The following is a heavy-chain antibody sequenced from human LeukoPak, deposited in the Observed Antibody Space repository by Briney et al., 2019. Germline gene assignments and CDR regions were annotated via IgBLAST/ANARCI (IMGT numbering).Heavy chain of an antibody. CDR1: GGSFSGYY. J-gene: IGHJ4*02. CDR3: ARAGAFSPRGYCSSTSCYAFDY. CDR2: INHSGST. V-gene: IGHV4-34*01. D-gene: IGHD2-2*01. Sequence: SETLSLTCAVYGGSFSGYYWSWIRQPPGKGLEWIGEINHSGSTNYNPSLKSRVTISVDTSKNQFSLKLSSVTAADTALYYCARAGAFSPRGYCSSTSCYAFDYWGQGTLVTVSS.